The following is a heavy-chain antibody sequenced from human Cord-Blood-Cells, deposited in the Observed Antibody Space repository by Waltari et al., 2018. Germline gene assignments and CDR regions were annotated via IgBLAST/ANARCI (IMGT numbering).Heavy chain of an antibody. V-gene: IGHV4-39*01. CDR1: GGSISSSSYY. Sequence: QLQLQESGPGLVKPSETLSLTCTVSGGSISSSSYYWGWIRQPPGKGLEWIGRIYYSGSTYNNPSLKSRVTISVDTSKNQFSLKLSSVTAADTAVYYCARPGSSTGIDYWGQGTLVTVSS. CDR3: ARPGSSTGIDY. D-gene: IGHD3-9*01. CDR2: IYYSGST. J-gene: IGHJ4*02.